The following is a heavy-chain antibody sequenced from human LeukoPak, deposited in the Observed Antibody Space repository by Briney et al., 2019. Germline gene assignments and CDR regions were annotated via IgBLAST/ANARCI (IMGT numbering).Heavy chain of an antibody. CDR2: IHTGGST. CDR1: GGSITSYY. Sequence: PSETLSLTCTVSGGSITSYYWSWTRQPAGKGLEWIGRIHTGGSTNYNPSLKSRVTMSVDTSKNQFSLKLTSVTATDTAMYYCASSFAVAGYYHGMDVWGQGTTVTVSS. J-gene: IGHJ6*02. CDR3: ASSFAVAGYYHGMDV. V-gene: IGHV4-4*07. D-gene: IGHD3-3*01.